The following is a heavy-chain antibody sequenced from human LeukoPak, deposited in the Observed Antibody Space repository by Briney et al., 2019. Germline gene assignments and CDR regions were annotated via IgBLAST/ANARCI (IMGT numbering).Heavy chain of an antibody. CDR3: AKGITMIVVVPGNDAFDI. D-gene: IGHD3-22*01. Sequence: ASVKVSCKASGYTFTGYYIHWVRQAPGQGLEWMGWINPNSGGTNYAQKFQGRVTMTRDTSISTAYMELSRLRSDDTAVYYCAKGITMIVVVPGNDAFDIWGQGTMVTVSS. CDR2: INPNSGGT. V-gene: IGHV1-2*02. J-gene: IGHJ3*02. CDR1: GYTFTGYY.